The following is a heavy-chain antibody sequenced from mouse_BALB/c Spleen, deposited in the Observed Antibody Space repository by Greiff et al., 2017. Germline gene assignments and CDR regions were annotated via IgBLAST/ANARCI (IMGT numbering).Heavy chain of an antibody. CDR2: IDPENGNT. D-gene: IGHD5-1*01. Sequence: EVQLQQSGAELVKPGASVKLSCTASGFNIKDTYMHWVKQRPEQGLEWIGWIDPENGNTIYDPKFQGKASITADTSSNTAYLQLSSLTSEDTAVYYCARRAYPRVWGAGTTVTVSS. CDR1: GFNIKDTY. V-gene: IGHV14-3*02. J-gene: IGHJ1*01. CDR3: ARRAYPRV.